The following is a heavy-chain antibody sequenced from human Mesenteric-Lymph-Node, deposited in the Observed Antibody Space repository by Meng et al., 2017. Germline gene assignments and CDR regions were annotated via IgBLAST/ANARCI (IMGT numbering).Heavy chain of an antibody. Sequence: GGSLRLSCAASGFTFSNYAIHWVRQTPGKGLEWVAIISYDGTNKYSADSVKDRFSISRDNSKNTVYLQMNSLRAEDTAVYYCTRGHPSSSWHFTDYWGQGTLVTVSS. D-gene: IGHD6-13*01. J-gene: IGHJ4*02. CDR1: GFTFSNYA. CDR2: ISYDGTNK. V-gene: IGHV3-30*04. CDR3: TRGHPSSSWHFTDY.